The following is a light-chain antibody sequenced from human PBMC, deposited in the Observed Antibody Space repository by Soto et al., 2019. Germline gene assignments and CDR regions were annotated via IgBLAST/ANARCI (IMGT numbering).Light chain of an antibody. CDR1: QSLLESDGKTY. CDR2: EGS. V-gene: IGKV2D-29*01. J-gene: IGKJ2*01. Sequence: VVMIHSALSRSVTPGQSASISCKSNQSLLESDGKTYVYWYLQGPGQPTPVLIYEGSNRFSGVPDRFSGSGSGTDFTLKISRVEAEDVGVYYCMQSAHLPGPFDQGTK. CDR3: MQSAHLPGP.